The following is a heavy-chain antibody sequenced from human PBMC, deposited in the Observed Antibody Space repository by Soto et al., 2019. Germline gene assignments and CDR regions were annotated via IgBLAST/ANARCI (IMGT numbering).Heavy chain of an antibody. CDR1: GFTFDDYA. J-gene: IGHJ1*01. V-gene: IGHV3-9*01. CDR2: INWNSGSI. Sequence: GGSLRLSCAASGFTFDDYAMHWVRQVPGKGLEWVSGINWNSGSIGYADSVKGRFAISRDNAKNSLHLQMNSLRAEDTAFYYCVKDESINWYSGHFRHWGQGTLVTVSS. CDR3: VKDESINWYSGHFRH. D-gene: IGHD6-13*01.